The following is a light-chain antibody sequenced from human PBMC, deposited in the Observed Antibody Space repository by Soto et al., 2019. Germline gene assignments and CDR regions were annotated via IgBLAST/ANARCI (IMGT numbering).Light chain of an antibody. CDR2: SNN. CDR1: SSHIGSNY. CDR3: AAWDDSLSGRV. V-gene: IGLV1-47*02. Sequence: QSVLTQPPTASGTPGQRVTISCSGSSSHIGSNYVYWYQQLPGTAPKLLIYSNNQRPSGVPDRFSGSKSGTSASLAISGLRSEDEADYYCAAWDDSLSGRVSGGGTQLTAL. J-gene: IGLJ3*02.